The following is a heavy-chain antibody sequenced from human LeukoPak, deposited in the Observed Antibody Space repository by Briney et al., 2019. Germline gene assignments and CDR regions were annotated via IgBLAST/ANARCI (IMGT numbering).Heavy chain of an antibody. J-gene: IGHJ5*02. Sequence: PSETLSLTCTVSGGSISSYYWSWIRQPPGKGLEWIGYIYYSGSTNYNPSLKSRVTISVDTSKNQFSLKLSSVTAADTAVYYCARHVEKDYCGGDCYLPDNWFDPWGQGTLVTVSS. CDR1: GGSISSYY. CDR3: ARHVEKDYCGGDCYLPDNWFDP. CDR2: IYYSGST. D-gene: IGHD2-21*02. V-gene: IGHV4-59*08.